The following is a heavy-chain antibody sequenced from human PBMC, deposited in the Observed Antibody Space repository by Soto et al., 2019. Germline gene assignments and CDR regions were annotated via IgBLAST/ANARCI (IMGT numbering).Heavy chain of an antibody. V-gene: IGHV3-74*01. CDR1: GFTFSSYW. J-gene: IGHJ3*02. D-gene: IGHD1-26*01. CDR3: AREGVGADIDAFDI. CDR2: INSDGSST. Sequence: PGGSLRLSCAASGFTFSSYWMHWVRQAPGKGLVWVSRINSDGSSTSYADYVKGRFTISRDNAKNTLYLQMNSLRAEDTAVYYCAREGVGADIDAFDIWGQGTMVTVSS.